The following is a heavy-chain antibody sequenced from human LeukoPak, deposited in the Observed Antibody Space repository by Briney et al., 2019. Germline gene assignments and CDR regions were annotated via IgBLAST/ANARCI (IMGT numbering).Heavy chain of an antibody. CDR3: ARGRYCSADTCSGGDAFDI. V-gene: IGHV4-4*07. J-gene: IGHJ3*02. D-gene: IGHD2-15*01. Sequence: PSETLSLTCTVSGGSINNYYWSWIRQPAGKGLEWIWRIYTRGSTTYNPSRKSRVTMSVDTSTNQFSLKLSSVTAADTAVYYCARGRYCSADTCSGGDAFDIWGQGTMVSVSS. CDR2: IYTRGST. CDR1: GGSINNYY.